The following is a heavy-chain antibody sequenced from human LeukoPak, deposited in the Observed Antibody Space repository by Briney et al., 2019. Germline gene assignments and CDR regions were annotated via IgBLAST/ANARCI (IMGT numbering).Heavy chain of an antibody. V-gene: IGHV3-23*01. CDR1: GFTFSDYY. Sequence: GGSLRLSCAASGFTFSDYYMSWIRQAPGKGLEWVSAISGSGGSTYYADSVKGRFTISRDNSKNTLYLQMNSLRAEDTAVYYCAKEMIVVVIDYWGQGTLVTVSS. D-gene: IGHD3-22*01. CDR3: AKEMIVVVIDY. J-gene: IGHJ4*02. CDR2: ISGSGGST.